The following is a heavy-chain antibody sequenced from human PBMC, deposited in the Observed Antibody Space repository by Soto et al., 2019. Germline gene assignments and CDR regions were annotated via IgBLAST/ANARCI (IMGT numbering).Heavy chain of an antibody. Sequence: PSETLSLTCTVSGGSISSSSYYWGWIRQPPGKGLEWIGSIYYSGSTYYNPSLKSRVTISVDTSKNQFSMKLSSVTAADTAVYYCANRIAAAYNWLDPWGPGTLVTVYS. CDR3: ANRIAAAYNWLDP. CDR1: GGSISSSSYY. D-gene: IGHD6-13*01. CDR2: IYYSGST. V-gene: IGHV4-39*01. J-gene: IGHJ5*02.